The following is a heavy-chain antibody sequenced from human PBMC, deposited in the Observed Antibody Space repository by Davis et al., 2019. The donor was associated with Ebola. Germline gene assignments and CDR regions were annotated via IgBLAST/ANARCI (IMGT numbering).Heavy chain of an antibody. CDR3: AKDQRVSV. D-gene: IGHD1-1*01. CDR1: GFTFNTCW. CDR2: IKQDGSEK. Sequence: PGGSLRLSCAASGFTFNTCWMTWARQAPGKGLEWVANIKQDGSEKYLVDSVKGRFTISRDNARNSLYLQMNSLRAEDTAVYYCAKDQRVSVWGQGTLVTVSS. J-gene: IGHJ4*02. V-gene: IGHV3-7*01.